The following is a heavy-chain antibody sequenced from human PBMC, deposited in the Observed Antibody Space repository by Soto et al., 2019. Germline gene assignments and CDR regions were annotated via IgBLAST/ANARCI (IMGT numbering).Heavy chain of an antibody. J-gene: IGHJ5*02. Sequence: ETLSLTCTVSGGSISSSSYYWGWIRQPPGKGLEWIGSIYYSGSTYYNPSLKSRVTISVDTSKNQFSLKLSSVTAADTAVYYCARQASDYGDYVQNWFDPWGQGTLVTVS. D-gene: IGHD4-17*01. V-gene: IGHV4-39*01. CDR1: GGSISSSSYY. CDR3: ARQASDYGDYVQNWFDP. CDR2: IYYSGST.